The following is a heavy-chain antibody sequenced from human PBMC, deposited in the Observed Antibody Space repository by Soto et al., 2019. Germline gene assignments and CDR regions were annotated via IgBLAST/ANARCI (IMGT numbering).Heavy chain of an antibody. CDR2: IYYSGST. V-gene: IGHV4-31*03. CDR1: GGSISSGGYY. CDR3: AQDRRYSGYDSSKRLYYYYGMDV. Sequence: PSETLSLTCTVSGGSISSGGYYWSWIRQHPGKGLEWIGYIYYSGSTYYNPSLKSRVTISVDTSKNQFSLKLSSVTAADTAVYYCAQDRRYSGYDSSKRLYYYYGMDVWGQGTTVTVSS. D-gene: IGHD5-12*01. J-gene: IGHJ6*02.